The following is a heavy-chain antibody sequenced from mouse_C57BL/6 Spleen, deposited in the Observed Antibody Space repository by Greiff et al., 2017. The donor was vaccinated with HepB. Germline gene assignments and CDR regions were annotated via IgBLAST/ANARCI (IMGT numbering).Heavy chain of an antibody. Sequence: QVQLQQSGAELARPGASVKLSCKASGYTFTSYGISWVKQRTGQGLEWIGEIYPRSGNTYYNEKFKGKATLTADKSSSTAYMELRSLTSEDSAVYFCARRDYDEWAWFAYWGQGTLVTVSA. CDR2: IYPRSGNT. D-gene: IGHD2-4*01. CDR3: ARRDYDEWAWFAY. J-gene: IGHJ3*01. CDR1: GYTFTSYG. V-gene: IGHV1-81*01.